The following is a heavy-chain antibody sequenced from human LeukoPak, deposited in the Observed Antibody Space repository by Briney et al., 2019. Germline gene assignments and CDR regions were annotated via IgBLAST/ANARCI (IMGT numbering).Heavy chain of an antibody. CDR3: ATNSGGYCSTTNCYTGRFDF. V-gene: IGHV3-7*01. CDR1: GFPFSTYW. D-gene: IGHD2-2*02. CDR2: IKQDGSEK. Sequence: PGGSLRLSCAASGFPFSTYWMSWVRQDPGKGLEWVANIKQDGSEKYYVDSVKGRFTISSDNAKNSLYLQMNSLRVEDTAVYYCATNSGGYCSTTNCYTGRFDFWGQGTLVTVSS. J-gene: IGHJ4*02.